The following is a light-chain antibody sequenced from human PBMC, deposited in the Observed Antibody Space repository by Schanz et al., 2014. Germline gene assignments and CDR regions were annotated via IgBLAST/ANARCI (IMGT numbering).Light chain of an antibody. CDR2: TNN. Sequence: QSVLTQPPSASGTPGQRVTISCSGSSSNIGSNTVNWYQQLPGTAPKLLIFTNNRRPSGVPDRFSGSKFGSMASLTISGLQAEDEADYYCVSYAGNNHLIFGGGTKLTVL. J-gene: IGLJ2*01. CDR1: SSNIGSNT. V-gene: IGLV1-44*01. CDR3: VSYAGNNHLI.